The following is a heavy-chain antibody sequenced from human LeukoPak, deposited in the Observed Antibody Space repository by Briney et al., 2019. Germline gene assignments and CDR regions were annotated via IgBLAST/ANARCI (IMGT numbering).Heavy chain of an antibody. CDR3: ARGSSDYDFWSGYPDY. V-gene: IGHV3-21*05. CDR2: ISSSSSYT. J-gene: IGHJ4*02. CDR1: GFTFSSYW. Sequence: GGSLRLSCAASGFTFSSYWMHWVRQAPGKGLEWVSYISSSSSYTNYADSVKGRFTISRDNAKNSLYLQMNSLRAEDTAVYYCARGSSDYDFWSGYPDYWGQGTLVTVSS. D-gene: IGHD3-3*01.